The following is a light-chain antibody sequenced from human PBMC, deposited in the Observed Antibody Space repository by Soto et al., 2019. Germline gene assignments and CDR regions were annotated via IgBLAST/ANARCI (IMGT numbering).Light chain of an antibody. CDR3: QQRNDWRRGT. CDR1: QSINNY. V-gene: IGKV1-39*01. CDR2: GAS. Sequence: DIQMNQSPSSLSATAGDRVTITCRASQSINNYLNWYQHRHGEAPKLLIFGASSLQRGVPSRFSGSGSGTEFTLTISSLQREDFAVYYCQQRNDWRRGTFGQGTRLEIK. J-gene: IGKJ5*01.